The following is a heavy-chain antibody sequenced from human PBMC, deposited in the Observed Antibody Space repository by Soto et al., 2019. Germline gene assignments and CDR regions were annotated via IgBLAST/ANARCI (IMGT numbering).Heavy chain of an antibody. CDR1: SASFSGYY. Sequence: QVQRQQWAAGLLKPSETLSLTCVVYSASFSGYYWSWIRPPPGKGLEWIGEVSHSGSTNYNPSLKGRVTIAVETLKNQFSLKMTAVTGAETAWCYGARYNPSRPDYWGQGTLVTVSS. D-gene: IGHD1-1*01. J-gene: IGHJ4*02. CDR3: ARYNPSRPDY. CDR2: VSHSGST. V-gene: IGHV4-34*01.